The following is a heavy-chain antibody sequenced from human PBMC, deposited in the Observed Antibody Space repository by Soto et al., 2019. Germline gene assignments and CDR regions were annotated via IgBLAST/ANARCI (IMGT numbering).Heavy chain of an antibody. D-gene: IGHD3-22*01. V-gene: IGHV1-24*01. CDR2: FDPEDGET. J-gene: IGHJ1*01. CDR1: GYTLTELS. Sequence: ASVKVSCKVSGYTLTELSMHWVRQAPGKGLEWMGGFDPEDGETIYAQKFQGRVTMTEDTSTDTAYMELSSLRSEDTAVYYCATDGGRPLGLYSSKGYYYDSSGYYNWGQG. CDR3: ATDGGRPLGLYSSKGYYYDSSGYYN.